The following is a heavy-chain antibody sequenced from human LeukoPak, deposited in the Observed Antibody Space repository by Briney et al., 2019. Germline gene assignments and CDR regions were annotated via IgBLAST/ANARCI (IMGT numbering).Heavy chain of an antibody. V-gene: IGHV7-4-1*02. CDR2: INTNTGNP. J-gene: IGHJ6*03. D-gene: IGHD6-13*01. CDR3: ARVGSMAAAGDGYYYYYYMDV. CDR1: GYTFNSYG. Sequence: ASVKVSCKASGYTFNSYGITWVRQAPGQGLEWMGWINTNTGNPTYAQGFTGRFVFSLDTSVSTAYLQISSLKAEDTAVYYCARVGSMAAAGDGYYYYYYMDVWGKGTTVTVSS.